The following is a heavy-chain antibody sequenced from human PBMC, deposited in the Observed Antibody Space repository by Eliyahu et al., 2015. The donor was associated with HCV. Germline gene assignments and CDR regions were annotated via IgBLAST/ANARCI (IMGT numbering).Heavy chain of an antibody. D-gene: IGHD3-10*01. CDR3: ARGRPSASVFDD. V-gene: IGHV3-53*01. CDR2: FSSGGNT. CDR1: GFTVSSYF. Sequence: EVQLVESGGGLIQPGGSLRLSCAAXGFTVSSYFMTWVRQAPGKGLGWVSVFSSGGNTYYADSMKGRFTISRDNSKNTLYLQMNSLRAEDTAVYYCARGRPSASVFDDWGQGTLVTVSS. J-gene: IGHJ5*02.